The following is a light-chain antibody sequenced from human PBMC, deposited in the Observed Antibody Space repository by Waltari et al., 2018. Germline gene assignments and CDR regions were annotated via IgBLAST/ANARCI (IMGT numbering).Light chain of an antibody. CDR3: QAWDSNTVV. V-gene: IGLV3-1*01. CDR1: QLGDKY. Sequence: SYELTQPPSVSVSPGQTATITCSGDQLGDKYACWYQQRPGQSPTLVIDQDTKRPSGNPERLSGSNSGNTPTLTISGAQARDDADYYCQAWDSNTVVFGGGTKLTGL. CDR2: QDT. J-gene: IGLJ2*01.